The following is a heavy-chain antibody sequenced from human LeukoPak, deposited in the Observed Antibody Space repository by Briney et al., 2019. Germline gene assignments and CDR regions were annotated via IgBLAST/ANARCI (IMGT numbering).Heavy chain of an antibody. V-gene: IGHV3-21*04. Sequence: PGGSLRLSCAASGFTFSSYSMNWVRQAPGKGLEWVSSISSSSSYIYYADSVKGRFTISRDNAKNSLYLQMNSLRAEDTAIYYCTKARESHSLFDSWGQGTLVTVSS. CDR2: ISSSSSYI. J-gene: IGHJ4*02. CDR3: TKARESHSLFDS. CDR1: GFTFSSYS. D-gene: IGHD3-10*01.